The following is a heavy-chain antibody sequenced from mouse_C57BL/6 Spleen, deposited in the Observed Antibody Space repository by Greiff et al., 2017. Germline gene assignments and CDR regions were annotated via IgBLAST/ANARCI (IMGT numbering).Heavy chain of an antibody. J-gene: IGHJ4*01. D-gene: IGHD1-1*01. CDR1: GYTFTSYW. CDR3: ALYYYGSSCDYAMDY. V-gene: IGHV1-74*01. Sequence: QVQLQQPGAELVKPGASVKVSCKASGYTFTSYWMHWVKQRPGQGLEWIGRIHPSDSDTNYNQKFKGKATLTVDKSSSTAYMQLSSLTSEDSAVYYCALYYYGSSCDYAMDYWGQGTSVTVSS. CDR2: IHPSDSDT.